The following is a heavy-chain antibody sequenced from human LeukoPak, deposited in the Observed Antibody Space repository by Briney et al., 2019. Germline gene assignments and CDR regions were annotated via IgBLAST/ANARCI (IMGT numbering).Heavy chain of an antibody. Sequence: GGSLRLSCSAPGFTFKSYAMHWVRQAPGKGLEYVSSINTNGANTYYADSVKGRFTISRDNSGNTVYVQMNSLTPEDTAVYYCVKGLDYSSSQMDSWGQGTLVTVSS. D-gene: IGHD6-6*01. CDR1: GFTFKSYA. CDR3: VKGLDYSSSQMDS. CDR2: INTNGANT. J-gene: IGHJ4*02. V-gene: IGHV3-64*05.